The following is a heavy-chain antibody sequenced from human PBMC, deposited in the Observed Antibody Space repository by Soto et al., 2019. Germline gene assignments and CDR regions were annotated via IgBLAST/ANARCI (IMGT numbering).Heavy chain of an antibody. D-gene: IGHD6-19*01. J-gene: IGHJ6*02. CDR2: ITSGGNK. Sequence: QVQLVESGGGLVKPGVSLRLSCAASGFRFSDYYMSWTRQAPGKGLEWVSSITSGGNKYYADSVKGRFTISRDNAKNSLYLQLDSLRAEDTAVYYCATDPDSSDYYGMDVWGQGTTVIVSS. CDR1: GFRFSDYY. V-gene: IGHV3-11*01. CDR3: ATDPDSSDYYGMDV.